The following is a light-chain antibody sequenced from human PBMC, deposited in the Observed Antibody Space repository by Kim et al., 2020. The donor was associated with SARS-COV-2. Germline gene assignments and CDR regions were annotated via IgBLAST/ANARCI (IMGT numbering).Light chain of an antibody. V-gene: IGLV2-23*02. CDR1: SSDVGNYNL. J-gene: IGLJ1*01. Sequence: QSALTQPASVSGSPGQSITISCTGTSSDVGNYNLVSWYQQHPGKAPKLMIYEVSKRPSGVSHRFSASKSGNTASLTISGLQAEDEADYYCCSFANSSPYFFGTGTKVTVL. CDR2: EVS. CDR3: CSFANSSPYF.